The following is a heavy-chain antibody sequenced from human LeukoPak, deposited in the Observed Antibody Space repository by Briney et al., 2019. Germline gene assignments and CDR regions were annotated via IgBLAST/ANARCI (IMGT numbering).Heavy chain of an antibody. CDR1: GFTFSSHS. CDR2: IWYDGSNK. Sequence: GGSLRLSCAASGFTFSSHSMNWVRQAPGKGLEWVAVIWYDGSNKYYADSVKGRFTISRDNSKNTLYLQMNSLRAEDTAVYYCARSSPFFSGKDYGDGRSAFDYWGQGTLVTVSS. J-gene: IGHJ4*02. V-gene: IGHV3-33*08. D-gene: IGHD4-17*01. CDR3: ARSSPFFSGKDYGDGRSAFDY.